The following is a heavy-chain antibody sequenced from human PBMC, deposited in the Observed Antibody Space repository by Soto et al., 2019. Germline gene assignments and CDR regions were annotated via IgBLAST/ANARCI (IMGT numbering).Heavy chain of an antibody. V-gene: IGHV4-59*08. CDR2: IYYSGST. CDR3: ARTGTTYYYYYYMDV. J-gene: IGHJ6*03. CDR1: GGSISSYY. D-gene: IGHD1-1*01. Sequence: SETLSLTCTVSGGSISSYYWSWIRQPPGKGLEWIGYIYYSGSTNYNPSLKSRVTISVDTSKNQFSLKLSSVTAADTAVYYCARTGTTYYYYYYMDVWGKGTTVTVSS.